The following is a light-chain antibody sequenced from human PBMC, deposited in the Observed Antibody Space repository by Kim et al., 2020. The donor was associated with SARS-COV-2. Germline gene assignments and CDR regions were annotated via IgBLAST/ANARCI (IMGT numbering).Light chain of an antibody. CDR3: LQHNTYPTT. CDR1: QGIRND. CDR2: GAS. J-gene: IGKJ5*01. Sequence: ASVGDRVTITCRARQGIRNDLAWYQQKPGRAPKRLIYGASSLQSGVPSRCSGSGSGTEFTLTISSLQPEDFATYFCLQHNTYPTTFGQGTRLEIK. V-gene: IGKV1-17*01.